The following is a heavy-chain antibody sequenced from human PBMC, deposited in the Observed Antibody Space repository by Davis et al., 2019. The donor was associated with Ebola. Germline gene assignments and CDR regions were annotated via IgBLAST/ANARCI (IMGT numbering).Heavy chain of an antibody. Sequence: PGGSLRLSCAASGFTFSTYAMSWIRQAPGKGLEWVSVISASAESTFHADSVKGRFTISRDNSKNTLYLQMNSLRAEDMAVYYCAKGVVAATLAMDTVLTNWGQGTLVTVSS. V-gene: IGHV3-23*01. CDR1: GFTFSTYA. CDR2: ISASAEST. CDR3: AKGVVAATLAMDTVLTN. J-gene: IGHJ4*02. D-gene: IGHD2-15*01.